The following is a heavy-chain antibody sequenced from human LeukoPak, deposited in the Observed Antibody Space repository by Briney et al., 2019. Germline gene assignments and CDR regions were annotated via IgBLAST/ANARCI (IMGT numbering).Heavy chain of an antibody. J-gene: IGHJ4*02. CDR2: INSDGSST. CDR3: ARDRSGFYSVDY. V-gene: IGHV3-74*01. CDR1: GFTFSSYW. Sequence: PGGSLRLSCAASGFTFSSYWMHWVRQAPGKGLVWVSRINSDGSSTSYADSVKGRFTLSGDNSKTTLYLQMNSLRAEDTAVYYCARDRSGFYSVDYWGQGTLVTVSS. D-gene: IGHD5-12*01.